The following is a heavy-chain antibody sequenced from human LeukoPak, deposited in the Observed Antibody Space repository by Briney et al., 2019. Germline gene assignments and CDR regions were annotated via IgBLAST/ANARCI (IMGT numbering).Heavy chain of an antibody. CDR1: GGSISSYY. CDR2: IYTSGSS. J-gene: IGHJ5*02. CDR3: ARELPPFDP. D-gene: IGHD1-26*01. V-gene: IGHV4-4*07. Sequence: SETLSLTCTVSGGSISSYYWSWIRQPAGKGLGWIGRIYTSGSSNYNPSLKSRVTMSVDTSKNQFSLKLSSVTAADTAVYYCARELPPFDPWGQGTLVTVSS.